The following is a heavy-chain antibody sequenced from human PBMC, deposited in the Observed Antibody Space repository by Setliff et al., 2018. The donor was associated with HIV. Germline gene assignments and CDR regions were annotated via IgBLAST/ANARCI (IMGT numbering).Heavy chain of an antibody. CDR1: DDSIKSDNYY. V-gene: IGHV4-4*07. D-gene: IGHD2-2*01. Sequence: PSETLSLTCTVSDDSIKSDNYYWSWVRQPAGKGLEWIGRVHKSGNTDYNPSLKGRVTMSVDTSKNQFFLKLTSMTAADTAIYYCARDMEDFGVLPSAPFDPWGRGTLVTVSS. CDR3: ARDMEDFGVLPSAPFDP. CDR2: VHKSGNT. J-gene: IGHJ5*02.